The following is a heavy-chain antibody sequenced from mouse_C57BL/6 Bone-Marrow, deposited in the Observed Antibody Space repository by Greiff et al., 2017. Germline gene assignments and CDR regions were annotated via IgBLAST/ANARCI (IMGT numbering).Heavy chain of an antibody. CDR2: IDPEIGDT. J-gene: IGHJ2*01. CDR1: GFNIKDDY. D-gene: IGHD2-3*01. Sequence: EVQRVESGAELVRPGASVKLSCTASGFNIKDDYIHWVKQRPEQGLGWIGWIDPEIGDTEYASKFQGKATITSDTSSTTAYLQLSSLTSEDTAVYYCSSFDGNYFDFWGQGTPLTVAS. V-gene: IGHV14-4*01. CDR3: SSFDGNYFDF.